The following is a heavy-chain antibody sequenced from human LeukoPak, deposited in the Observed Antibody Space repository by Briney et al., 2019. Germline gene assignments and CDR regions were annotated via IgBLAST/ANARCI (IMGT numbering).Heavy chain of an antibody. J-gene: IGHJ4*02. CDR3: ARSVVVTASWVDY. D-gene: IGHD2-21*02. Sequence: ASVKVSCKASGYTFTNYAITWVRQAPGQGPEWMGWISPYNGDRRDALKFQDRVTMTTDTSTTTAYMELRSLRSDDTAVYYCARSVVVTASWVDYWGQGTLVTVSS. V-gene: IGHV1-18*01. CDR2: ISPYNGDR. CDR1: GYTFTNYA.